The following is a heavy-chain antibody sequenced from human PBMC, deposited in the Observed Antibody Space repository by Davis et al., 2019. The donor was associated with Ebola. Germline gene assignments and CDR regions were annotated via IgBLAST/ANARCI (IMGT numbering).Heavy chain of an antibody. J-gene: IGHJ6*02. CDR1: GISFSSYA. Sequence: PGGSLRLSCSASGISFSSYAMDWVRQAPGKGLEWLAVIWHDGSNEKYADSVKGRFTISRDNAKNSLFLQMNSLRAEDTGVYYCARDSYYYDTSGYYYIFGGHGMDVWGQGTTVTVSS. D-gene: IGHD3-22*01. CDR3: ARDSYYYDTSGYYYIFGGHGMDV. V-gene: IGHV3-33*01. CDR2: IWHDGSNE.